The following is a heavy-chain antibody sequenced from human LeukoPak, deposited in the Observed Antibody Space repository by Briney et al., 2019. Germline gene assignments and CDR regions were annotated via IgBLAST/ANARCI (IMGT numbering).Heavy chain of an antibody. J-gene: IGHJ4*02. D-gene: IGHD2-2*01. Sequence: GGSLRLSCAASGFSFSKCPMNWVRQAPGKGLEWVSHISASGDSTYYADSVKGRFTISRDSSKNTLSLQMNSLRAEDTAVYYCAKIPKGGYFDYWGQGTLVTVSS. CDR2: ISASGDST. CDR1: GFSFSKCP. V-gene: IGHV3-23*01. CDR3: AKIPKGGYFDY.